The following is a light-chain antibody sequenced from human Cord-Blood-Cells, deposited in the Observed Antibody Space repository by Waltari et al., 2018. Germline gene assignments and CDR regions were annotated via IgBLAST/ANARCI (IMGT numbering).Light chain of an antibody. CDR2: ENN. J-gene: IGLJ3*02. CDR1: SPNIENNY. Sequence: QSVLTRPPSVSAAPGQKVTISCSGSSPNIENNYVSRYQQLPGTAPKLLIYENNKRPSGIPDRFSGSKSGTSATLGITGLQTGDEADYYCGTWDSSLSAGVFGGGTKLTVL. CDR3: GTWDSSLSAGV. V-gene: IGLV1-51*02.